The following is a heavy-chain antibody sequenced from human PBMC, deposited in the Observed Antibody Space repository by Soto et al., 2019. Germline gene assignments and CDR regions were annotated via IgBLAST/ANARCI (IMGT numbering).Heavy chain of an antibody. CDR3: ARGDVVVPAAIGYLNYYYYMDV. D-gene: IGHD2-2*01. V-gene: IGHV4-34*01. Sequence: PSETLSLTCAVYGGSFSGYYWSWIRQPPGKGLEWIGEINHSGSTNYNPSLKSRVTISVDTSKNQFSLKLSSVTAADTAVYYCARGDVVVPAAIGYLNYYYYMDVWGKGTTVTVSS. J-gene: IGHJ6*03. CDR1: GGSFSGYY. CDR2: INHSGST.